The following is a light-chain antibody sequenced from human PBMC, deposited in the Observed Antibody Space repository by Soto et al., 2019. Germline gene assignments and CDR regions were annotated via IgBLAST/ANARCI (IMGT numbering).Light chain of an antibody. CDR1: QSISSY. V-gene: IGKV1-39*01. Sequence: DIQMTQSPSSLSASVGDRVTITCRASQSISSYLNWYQQKPGKAPKLLIYAASSLQSGVPSRFSGSGSGTDFTLTISSLQPEDFATYYCQQSYSTPHWTFGQGTKVYIK. J-gene: IGKJ1*01. CDR3: QQSYSTPHWT. CDR2: AAS.